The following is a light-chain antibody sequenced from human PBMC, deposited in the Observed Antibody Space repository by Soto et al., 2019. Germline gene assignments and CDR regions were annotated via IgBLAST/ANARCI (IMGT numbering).Light chain of an antibody. CDR1: QSISSS. V-gene: IGKV1-5*01. CDR3: QQYHRYSWT. Sequence: DIQMTQSPSTLSASVGDRVSIACRASQSISSSLAWYQQQPGKAPKRLLDDASSWESGVPSRFSGSGSGTEFTLSINSLQPQYFATYYCQQYHRYSWTFGQGTKVEIK. J-gene: IGKJ1*01. CDR2: DAS.